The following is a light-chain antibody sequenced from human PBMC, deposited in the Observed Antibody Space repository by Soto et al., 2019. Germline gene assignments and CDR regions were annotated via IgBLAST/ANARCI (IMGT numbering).Light chain of an antibody. J-gene: IGKJ1*01. CDR2: GAS. CDR3: QQYGSSPRT. CDR1: QSVSSSY. Sequence: EIVLTQSPGTLSLSPGERATLSCRASQSVSSSYLAWYQQKPGQAPRLLIYGASSRATGIPDRFSGSGSGKNFTLTNSRLEPEDFAVYYCQQYGSSPRTFGQGTKVEIK. V-gene: IGKV3-20*01.